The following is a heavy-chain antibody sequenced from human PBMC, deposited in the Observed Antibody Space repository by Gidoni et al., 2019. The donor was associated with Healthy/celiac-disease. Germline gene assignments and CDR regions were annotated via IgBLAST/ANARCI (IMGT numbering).Heavy chain of an antibody. CDR3: ARSSQRVVTLGPGAFDI. J-gene: IGHJ3*02. D-gene: IGHD3-22*01. CDR2: IIPIFGTA. V-gene: IGHV1-69*01. Sequence: QGLEWMGGIIPIFGTANYAQKFQGRVTITADESTSTAYMELSSLRSEDTAVYYCARSSQRVVTLGPGAFDIWGQGTMVTVSS.